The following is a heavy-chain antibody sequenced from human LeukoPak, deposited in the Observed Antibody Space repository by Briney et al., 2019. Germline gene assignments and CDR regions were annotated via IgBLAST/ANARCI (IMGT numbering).Heavy chain of an antibody. J-gene: IGHJ3*02. CDR2: FDPEDGET. Sequence: ASVKVSCKASGGTFSSYAISWVRQAPGQGLEWMGGFDPEDGETIYAQKFQGRVTMTEDTSTDTAYMELSSLRSEDTAVYYCATEGAADAFDIWGQGTMVTVSS. CDR1: GGTFSSYA. CDR3: ATEGAADAFDI. D-gene: IGHD2-15*01. V-gene: IGHV1-24*01.